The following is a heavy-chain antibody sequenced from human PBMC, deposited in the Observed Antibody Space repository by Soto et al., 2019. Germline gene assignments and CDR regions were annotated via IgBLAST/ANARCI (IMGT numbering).Heavy chain of an antibody. CDR3: AREPQEREVRIEY. CDR1: GFTFSSYA. D-gene: IGHD2-2*01. Sequence: SLRLSCAASGFTFSSYAMHWVRQAPGKGLEWVAVTSSDGSNKYYADSVEGRFTISRDNSKNTLYLQMSSLRTDDTAVYYCAREPQEREVRIEYRGQGALVTVPS. J-gene: IGHJ4*02. CDR2: TSSDGSNK. V-gene: IGHV3-30-3*01.